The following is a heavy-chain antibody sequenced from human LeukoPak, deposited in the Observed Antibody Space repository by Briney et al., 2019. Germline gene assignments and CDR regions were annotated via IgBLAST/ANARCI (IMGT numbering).Heavy chain of an antibody. Sequence: SETLSLTCTVSGGSISSYYWSWLRQPPGKGLEWIGYINYSGSTNYNPSLKSRVTISVDTSKNQFSLKLSSVTAADTAVYYCAKSAGGYYYYYMDVWGKGTTVTVSS. D-gene: IGHD3-10*01. CDR1: GGSISSYY. J-gene: IGHJ6*03. V-gene: IGHV4-59*01. CDR3: AKSAGGYYYYYMDV. CDR2: INYSGST.